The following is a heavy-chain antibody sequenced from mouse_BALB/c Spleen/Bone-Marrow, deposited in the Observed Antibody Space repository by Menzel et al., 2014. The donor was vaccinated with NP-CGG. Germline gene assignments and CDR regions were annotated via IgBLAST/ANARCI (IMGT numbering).Heavy chain of an antibody. CDR3: TRGGNWEDFDY. D-gene: IGHD4-1*01. V-gene: IGHV5-17*02. Sequence: DVHLVESGGGLVQPGGSRKLSCSATGFSFSSFGMHWVRQAPEKGLEWVAYISSGSITIFYADTVKGRFTISRDNPKNTLFLQMTSLRSEDTAMYYCTRGGNWEDFDYWGQGTTLTVSS. CDR2: ISSGSITI. CDR1: GFSFSSFG. J-gene: IGHJ2*01.